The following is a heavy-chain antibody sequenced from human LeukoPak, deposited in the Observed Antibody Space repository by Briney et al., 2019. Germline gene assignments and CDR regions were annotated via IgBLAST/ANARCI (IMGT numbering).Heavy chain of an antibody. V-gene: IGHV4-39*07. CDR2: MYYSGNN. D-gene: IGHD3-3*01. J-gene: IGHJ5*02. Sequence: SETLSLTCTVSGASISSYSSSWGWIRQPPGKGLEWIGNMYYSGNNYYNPSLKSRVTISVDTSKNQFSLKLSSVTAADTAVYYCASISAVFGAVRWFDPWGQGTLVTVSS. CDR1: GASISSYSSS. CDR3: ASISAVFGAVRWFDP.